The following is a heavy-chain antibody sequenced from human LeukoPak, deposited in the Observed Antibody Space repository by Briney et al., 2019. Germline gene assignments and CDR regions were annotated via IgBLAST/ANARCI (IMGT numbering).Heavy chain of an antibody. CDR1: GFTFDDYG. CDR3: ARAVGATGVYYFDY. CDR2: INWNGGST. V-gene: IGHV3-20*04. Sequence: RPGGSLRLSCAASGFTFDDYGMSWVRQAPGKGLEWVSGINWNGGSTGYADSVKGRFTISRDNAKNSLYLQVNSLRAEDTALYYCARAVGATGVYYFDYWGQGTLVTVSS. D-gene: IGHD1-26*01. J-gene: IGHJ4*02.